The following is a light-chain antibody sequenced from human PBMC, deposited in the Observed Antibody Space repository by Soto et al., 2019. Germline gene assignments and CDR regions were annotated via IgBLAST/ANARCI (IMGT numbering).Light chain of an antibody. J-gene: IGKJ2*01. CDR3: QHYSDYSYT. Sequence: DIQMTQSPSTLSASVGDRVAISCRASQSVSGWLAWYQQKPGKVPKLLIYQASTLEDGVPSRFSGSGSGTEFTLTISSLQPDDSATYYCQHYSDYSYTFGPVTNLEIK. V-gene: IGKV1-5*03. CDR1: QSVSGW. CDR2: QAS.